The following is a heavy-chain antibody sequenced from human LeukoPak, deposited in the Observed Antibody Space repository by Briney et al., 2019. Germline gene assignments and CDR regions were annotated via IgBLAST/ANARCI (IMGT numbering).Heavy chain of an antibody. CDR2: IYYSGST. CDR3: ARVYDSSGFPVDY. V-gene: IGHV4-59*01. CDR1: GGSISSYY. D-gene: IGHD3-22*01. J-gene: IGHJ4*02. Sequence: SETLSLTCTVSGGSISSYYWSWIRQPPGKGLEWIGYIYYSGSTNYNPSLKSRVTISVDTSKNQFSLKLSSVTAAGTAVYYCARVYDSSGFPVDYWGQGTLVTVSS.